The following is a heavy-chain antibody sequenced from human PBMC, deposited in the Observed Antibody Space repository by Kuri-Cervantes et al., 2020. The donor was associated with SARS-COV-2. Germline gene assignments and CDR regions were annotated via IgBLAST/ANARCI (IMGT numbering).Heavy chain of an antibody. CDR3: ARDKFGTYDHDGGEYYTSSDHWFDH. V-gene: IGHV3-74*01. D-gene: IGHD2-21*01. CDR1: GFTFSSYW. CDR2: INSDGSST. Sequence: GGSLRLSCAASGFTFSSYWMHWVRQAPGKGLVWVSRINSDGSSTSYADSVKGRFIVSRDNVKKSLDLQMNSLRLEDTAIYYCARDKFGTYDHDGGEYYTSSDHWFDHWGQGTRVTVSS. J-gene: IGHJ5*02.